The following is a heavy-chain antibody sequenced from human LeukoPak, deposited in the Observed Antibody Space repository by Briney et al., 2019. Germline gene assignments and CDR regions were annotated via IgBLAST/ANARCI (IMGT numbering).Heavy chain of an antibody. Sequence: GGSLRLSYAASGFTFSSYSMNWVRQAPGKGLEWVSSISSSSSYIYYADSVKGRFTISRDNAKNSLYLQMNSLRAEDTAVYYCARENGDGSGRYYGSLYYFDYWGQGTLVTVSS. CDR1: GFTFSSYS. D-gene: IGHD3-10*01. J-gene: IGHJ4*02. CDR2: ISSSSSYI. V-gene: IGHV3-21*01. CDR3: ARENGDGSGRYYGSLYYFDY.